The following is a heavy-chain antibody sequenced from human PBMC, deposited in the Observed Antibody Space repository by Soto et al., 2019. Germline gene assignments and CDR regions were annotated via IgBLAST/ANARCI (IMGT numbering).Heavy chain of an antibody. CDR2: FDPEDGET. Sequence: ASVKVSCKVSGYTLTELSMHWVRQAPGKGLEWMGGFDPEDGETIYAQKFQGRVTMTEDTSTDTAYMELSSLRSEDTAVYYCATDILTGYYLAFDYWGQGTRVTVSS. J-gene: IGHJ4*02. CDR1: GYTLTELS. D-gene: IGHD3-9*01. CDR3: ATDILTGYYLAFDY. V-gene: IGHV1-24*01.